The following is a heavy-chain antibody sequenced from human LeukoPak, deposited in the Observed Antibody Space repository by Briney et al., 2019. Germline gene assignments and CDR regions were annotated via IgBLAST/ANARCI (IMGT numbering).Heavy chain of an antibody. CDR2: IYHSGST. V-gene: IGHV4-30-2*01. D-gene: IGHD3-3*01. CDR3: ARERRITIFGVAHRYYFDY. CDR1: GGSISSGGYY. J-gene: IGHJ4*02. Sequence: PSETLSLTCTVSGGSISSGGYYWSWIRQPSGKGLEWIGYIYHSGSTYYNPSLKSRVTISVDRSKNQFSLKLSSVTAADTAVYYYARERRITIFGVAHRYYFDYWGQGTLVTVSS.